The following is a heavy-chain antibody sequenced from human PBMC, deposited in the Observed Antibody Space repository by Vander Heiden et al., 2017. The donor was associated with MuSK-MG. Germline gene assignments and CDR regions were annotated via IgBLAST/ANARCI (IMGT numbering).Heavy chain of an antibody. CDR1: GFTFSSYS. D-gene: IGHD1-7*01. CDR2: ISSSSSTI. CDR3: ARVAYNWNYY. V-gene: IGHV3-48*01. J-gene: IGHJ4*02. Sequence: EVQLVESGGGLVQPGGSLRRSCAASGFTFSSYSINLVRQAPGKGLEWVSYISSSSSTIYYADSVKGRFTISRDNAKNSLYLQMNSLRAEDTAVYYCARVAYNWNYYWGQGTLVTVSS.